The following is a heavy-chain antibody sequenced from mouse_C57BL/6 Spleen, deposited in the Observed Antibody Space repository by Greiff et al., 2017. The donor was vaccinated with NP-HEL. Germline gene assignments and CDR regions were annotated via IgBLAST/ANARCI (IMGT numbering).Heavy chain of an antibody. CDR1: GYAFSSSW. D-gene: IGHD4-1*01. CDR3: HLTGWFAY. CDR2: IYPGDGDT. J-gene: IGHJ3*01. Sequence: VKLQESGPELVKPGASVKISCKASGYAFSSSWMNWVKQRPGKGLEWIGRIYPGDGDTNYNGKFKGKATLTADKSSSTAYMQLSSLTSEDSAVYFCHLTGWFAYWGQGTLVTVSA. V-gene: IGHV1-82*01.